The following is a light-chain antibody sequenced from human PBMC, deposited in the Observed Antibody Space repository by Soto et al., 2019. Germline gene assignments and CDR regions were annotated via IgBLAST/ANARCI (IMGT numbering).Light chain of an antibody. J-gene: IGKJ1*01. Sequence: EIVFTQSPGTLSFSPRERATPSCRASQSVSSSYLAWYQQKPGQAPRLLIYGASSRATGIPDRFSGSGSGTDFTLTISRLEPEDFAVYYCQQYGSSLWTFGQGTKV. CDR2: GAS. V-gene: IGKV3-20*01. CDR3: QQYGSSLWT. CDR1: QSVSSSY.